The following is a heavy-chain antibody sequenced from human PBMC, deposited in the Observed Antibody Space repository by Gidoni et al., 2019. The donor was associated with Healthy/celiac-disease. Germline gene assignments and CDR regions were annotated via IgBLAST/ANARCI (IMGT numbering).Heavy chain of an antibody. CDR3: ARDPGVTGTKGYYGMDV. D-gene: IGHD1-7*01. V-gene: IGHV3-48*03. J-gene: IGHJ6*02. CDR2: ISSSGSTI. Sequence: EVPLVESGGGLVQPGGSLRLSCAASGFTSRRSERNWVRQAPGKGLEWVSYISSSGSTIYDADSVKGRFTISRDNAKNSLYLQMNSLRAEDTAVYYCARDPGVTGTKGYYGMDVWGQGTTVTVSS. CDR1: GFTSRRSE.